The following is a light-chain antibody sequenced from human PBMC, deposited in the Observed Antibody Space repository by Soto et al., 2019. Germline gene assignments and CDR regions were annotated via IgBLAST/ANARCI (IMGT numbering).Light chain of an antibody. CDR1: QSVSRSY. CDR3: QQYGSSPT. CDR2: GAS. J-gene: IGKJ4*01. Sequence: EIPLTQSPGTLSLSPGERATLSCRASQSVSRSYLAWYQHRPGQAPRLLIYGASTRATGIPDRFSGSGSGTDFTLSISRLEPEDFAVYYCQQYGSSPTFGGGTKVEIK. V-gene: IGKV3-20*01.